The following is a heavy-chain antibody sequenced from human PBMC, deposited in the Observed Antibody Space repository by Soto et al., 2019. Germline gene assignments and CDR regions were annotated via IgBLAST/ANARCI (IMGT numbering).Heavy chain of an antibody. J-gene: IGHJ3*02. Sequence: ASVKVSCKASGYTSTTYYIHWVRQAPGQGLEWMGIIHPSGGITNYAQKFQGRVTMTRDTSTNTVYMELSSLRSDDTAVHYCAADPPNEENGAFDIWGQGTMVTVSS. D-gene: IGHD1-1*01. V-gene: IGHV1-46*03. CDR2: IHPSGGIT. CDR1: GYTSTTYY. CDR3: AADPPNEENGAFDI.